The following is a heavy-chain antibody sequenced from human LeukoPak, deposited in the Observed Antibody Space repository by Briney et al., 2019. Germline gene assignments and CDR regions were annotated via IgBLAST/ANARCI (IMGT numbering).Heavy chain of an antibody. J-gene: IGHJ5*02. V-gene: IGHV4-34*01. CDR2: INHSGST. CDR3: ARDPPSRAGIAVASGNWFDP. D-gene: IGHD6-19*01. CDR1: GGSFSGYY. Sequence: SETLSLTCAVYGGSFSGYYWSWIRQPPGKGLEWIGEINHSGSTNYNPSLKSRVTISVDTSKNQFSLKLSSVTAADTAVYYCARDPPSRAGIAVASGNWFDPWGQGTLVTVSS.